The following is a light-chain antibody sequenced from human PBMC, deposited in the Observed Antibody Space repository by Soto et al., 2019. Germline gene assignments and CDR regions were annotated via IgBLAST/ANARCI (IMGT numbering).Light chain of an antibody. V-gene: IGKV1-5*01. J-gene: IGKJ1*01. Sequence: DIPMTQSPSTLSASVGDRVTITCRASQSISSWLAWYQQKPGKAPKLLIYDASRLESGVPSRFSGSGSGTDFTLTISSLQPDDFATYYCQQYNSYSSWTFGQGTKVQIQ. CDR1: QSISSW. CDR2: DAS. CDR3: QQYNSYSSWT.